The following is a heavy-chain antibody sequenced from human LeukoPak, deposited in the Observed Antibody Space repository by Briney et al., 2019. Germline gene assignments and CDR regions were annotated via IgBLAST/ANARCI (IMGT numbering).Heavy chain of an antibody. Sequence: ASVKVSCKASGYTFTGYYMHWVRQAPGQGLEWMGWINLNSGGTNYAQKFQGRVTMTRDTSISTAYMELSRLRSDDTAVYYCARSPLYYYDSSGYYVDAFDIWGQGTMVTVSS. CDR3: ARSPLYYYDSSGYYVDAFDI. CDR2: INLNSGGT. J-gene: IGHJ3*02. V-gene: IGHV1-2*02. CDR1: GYTFTGYY. D-gene: IGHD3-22*01.